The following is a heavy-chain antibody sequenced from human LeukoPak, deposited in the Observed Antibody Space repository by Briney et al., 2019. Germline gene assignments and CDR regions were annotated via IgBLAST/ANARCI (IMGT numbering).Heavy chain of an antibody. Sequence: PSETLSLTCAVSGRSISSSSYYWGWIRQPPGKGLEWIGSIYYSGSTYYNPSLKSRVTISVDTSKDQFSLKLSSVTAADTAVYYCARHVLSGYLNYWYFDLWGRGTLVTVSS. V-gene: IGHV4-39*01. CDR1: GRSISSSSYY. J-gene: IGHJ2*01. CDR3: ARHVLSGYLNYWYFDL. CDR2: IYYSGST. D-gene: IGHD3-3*01.